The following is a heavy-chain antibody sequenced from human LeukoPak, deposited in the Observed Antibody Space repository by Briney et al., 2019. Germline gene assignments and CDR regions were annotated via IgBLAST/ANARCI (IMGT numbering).Heavy chain of an antibody. Sequence: ASVKVSCTASGYTFTSYAMNWVRQAPGQGLEWMGWINTNTGNPTYAQGFTGRFVFSLDTSVSTAYLQISSLKAEDTAVYYCARPAVAGTNYYYYGMDVWGQGTTVTVSS. CDR3: ARPAVAGTNYYYYGMDV. CDR1: GYTFTSYA. J-gene: IGHJ6*02. CDR2: INTNTGNP. D-gene: IGHD6-19*01. V-gene: IGHV7-4-1*02.